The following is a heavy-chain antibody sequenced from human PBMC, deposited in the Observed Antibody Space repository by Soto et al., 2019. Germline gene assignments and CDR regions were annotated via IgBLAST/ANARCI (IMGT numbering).Heavy chain of an antibody. D-gene: IGHD1-26*01. V-gene: IGHV3-23*01. CDR1: GFTFSSYA. CDR2: ISGSGGST. J-gene: IGHJ6*02. Sequence: GGSLRLSCAASGFTFSSYAMSWVRQAPGKGLEWVSAISGSGGSTYYADSVKGRFTISRDNSKNTLYLQMNSLRAEDTAVYYCAESTLGATIDGYYYYGMDVWGQGTTVTVSS. CDR3: AESTLGATIDGYYYYGMDV.